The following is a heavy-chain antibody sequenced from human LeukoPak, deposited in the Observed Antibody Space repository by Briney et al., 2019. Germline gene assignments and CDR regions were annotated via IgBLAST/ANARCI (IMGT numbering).Heavy chain of an antibody. D-gene: IGHD4-23*01. CDR2: IIPIFGTA. CDR3: ARAPRATVANYYYYYMDV. Sequence: ASVKVSCKASGGTFSSYAISWVRQAPGQGLEWMGGIIPIFGTANYAQKFQGRVTITADKSTSTAYMELSSLRSEVTAVYYCARAPRATVANYYYYYMDVWGKGTTVTISS. J-gene: IGHJ6*03. CDR1: GGTFSSYA. V-gene: IGHV1-69*06.